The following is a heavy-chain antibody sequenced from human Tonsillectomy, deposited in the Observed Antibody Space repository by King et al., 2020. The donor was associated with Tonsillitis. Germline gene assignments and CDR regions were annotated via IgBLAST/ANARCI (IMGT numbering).Heavy chain of an antibody. CDR2: ISGYNGNT. J-gene: IGHJ6*02. CDR3: ARDRVAVTPRYYYYGMDV. Sequence: LQLVQSGAEVKKRGASVKVSCKASGYTFTSYGISWVRQAPGQGLEWMGWISGYNGNTNYAQKFQGRVTMTTDTSTSTAYMELRSLRSDDTAVYYCARDRVAVTPRYYYYGMDVWGQGTTVTVSS. D-gene: IGHD6-19*01. CDR1: GYTFTSYG. V-gene: IGHV1-18*01.